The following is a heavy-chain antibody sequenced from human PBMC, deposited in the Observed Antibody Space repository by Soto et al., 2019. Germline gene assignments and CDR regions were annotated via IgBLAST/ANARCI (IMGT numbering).Heavy chain of an antibody. CDR1: GDTFTDYY. CDR2: VNPSGGHT. CDR3: ARGGHVVVVTAALDY. D-gene: IGHD2-21*02. V-gene: IGHV1-46*01. Sequence: QVQLVQSGAEVKKPGASVKVSCKASGDTFTDYYIHWVRQAPGQGLEWMGTVNPSGGHTTYAQHFLGRVARTREPSTSTLYMELASLTSEDTAIYFCARGGHVVVVTAALDYWGQGTLVTVSS. J-gene: IGHJ4*02.